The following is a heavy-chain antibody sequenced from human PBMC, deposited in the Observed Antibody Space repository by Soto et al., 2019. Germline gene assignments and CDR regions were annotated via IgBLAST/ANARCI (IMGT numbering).Heavy chain of an antibody. D-gene: IGHD6-19*01. J-gene: IGHJ5*01. CDR3: VRPSDTSGWFDY. CDR1: GYSFTSYW. Sequence: EVQLVQSGPEVKKPGESLDISCKGSGYSFTSYWIGWVRQLPGKGLELMGIIYPGDSDTRYSPSFQGQVTISADKSINTAYLQWSSLEASDTAMYYCVRPSDTSGWFDYWGQGTLVTVSS. V-gene: IGHV5-51*01. CDR2: IYPGDSDT.